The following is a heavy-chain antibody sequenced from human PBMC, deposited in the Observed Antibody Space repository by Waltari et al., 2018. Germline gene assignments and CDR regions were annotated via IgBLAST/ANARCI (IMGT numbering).Heavy chain of an antibody. D-gene: IGHD3-16*01. CDR3: ARSYYDYVWGTQPNWFDP. CDR1: GGSISSYY. CDR2: IYTSGST. Sequence: QVQLQESGPGLVKPSETLSLTCTVSGGSISSYYWSWIRQPPGTGLEWIGYIYTSGSTNYNPSLKSRVTISVDTSKNQFSLKLSSVTAADTAVYYCARSYYDYVWGTQPNWFDPWGQGTLVTVSS. J-gene: IGHJ5*02. V-gene: IGHV4-4*09.